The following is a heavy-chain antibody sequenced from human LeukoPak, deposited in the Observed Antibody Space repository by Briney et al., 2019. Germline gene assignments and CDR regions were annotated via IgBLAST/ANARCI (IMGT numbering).Heavy chain of an antibody. J-gene: IGHJ6*03. D-gene: IGHD5-12*01. V-gene: IGHV1-46*01. CDR2: INPSGGST. Sequence: GASVKVSCKASGYTFTSYYMHWVRQAPGQGLEWMGIINPSGGSTSYAQKFQGRVTMTRDTATSTVYMELSSLRSEDTAVYYCAREAGEWLRFSVYYYYYMDVWGKGTTVTISS. CDR3: AREAGEWLRFSVYYYYYMDV. CDR1: GYTFTSYY.